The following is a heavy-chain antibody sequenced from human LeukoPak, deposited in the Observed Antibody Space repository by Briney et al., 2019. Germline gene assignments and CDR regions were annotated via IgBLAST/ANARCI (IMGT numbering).Heavy chain of an antibody. CDR3: AKQGRTLYYVSRGYYIYDYFDS. V-gene: IGHV4-59*08. J-gene: IGHJ4*02. CDR2: MYNRGYP. D-gene: IGHD3-22*01. Sequence: SETLSVTCMVSGGSIDRDYWSWIGPPPGRGGEWIGEMYNRGYPNYGPSFKSRVTMSIDTSKNQFSLTWNSVTAAATAVYYCAKQGRTLYYVSRGYYIYDYFDSWGQGALVTVSS. CDR1: GGSIDRDY.